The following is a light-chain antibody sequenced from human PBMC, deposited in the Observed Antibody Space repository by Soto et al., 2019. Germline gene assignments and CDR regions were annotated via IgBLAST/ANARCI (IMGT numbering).Light chain of an antibody. J-gene: IGKJ1*01. CDR1: QTISSW. CDR3: EQYGYYAT. V-gene: IGKV1-5*03. Sequence: DIQMTQSPSTLSASVGDRVTITCRASQTISSWLDWYQQKPGKAPKLLIYKASTLESGVPSRFSGSGSGTDFTLTVNSLQPEDFATYYCEQYGYYATFGQGTKLELK. CDR2: KAS.